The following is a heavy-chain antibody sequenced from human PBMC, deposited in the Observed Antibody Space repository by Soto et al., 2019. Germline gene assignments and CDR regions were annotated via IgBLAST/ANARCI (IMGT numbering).Heavy chain of an antibody. CDR2: MNPKSGGT. CDR1: GYSFTGHD. D-gene: IGHD5-12*01. J-gene: IGHJ6*02. CDR3: VKVAELKSGYDHAMDG. Sequence: QVQLVQSGAEVRKPGASVRVSCKASGYSFTGHDVNWVRQASGQGLEWMGWMNPKSGGTGYAQKFQGRVTMTRDTSINTAYMDLSGLTSQDTAVYYCVKVAELKSGYDHAMDGWGQRTTVTVSS. V-gene: IGHV1-8*01.